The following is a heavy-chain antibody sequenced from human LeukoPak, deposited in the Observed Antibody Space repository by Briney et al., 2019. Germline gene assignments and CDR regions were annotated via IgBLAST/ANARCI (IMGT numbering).Heavy chain of an antibody. D-gene: IGHD3-9*01. J-gene: IGHJ3*02. CDR2: INHSGST. Sequence: KPSETLSLTCAVYGGSFSGYYWSWVRQPPGKGLEWIGEINHSGSTNYNPSLKSRVTISVDTSKNQFSLKLSSVTAADTAVYYCARHGPNFDILTGPPWVAFDIWGQGTMVTVSS. CDR3: ARHGPNFDILTGPPWVAFDI. CDR1: GGSFSGYY. V-gene: IGHV4-34*01.